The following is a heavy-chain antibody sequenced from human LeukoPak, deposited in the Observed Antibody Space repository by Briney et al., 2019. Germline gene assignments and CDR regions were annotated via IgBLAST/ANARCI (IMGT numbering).Heavy chain of an antibody. V-gene: IGHV4-34*01. CDR1: GGSFSGYY. D-gene: IGHD3-10*01. CDR3: ARGSRYYGSGSYGSWFDP. J-gene: IGHJ5*02. Sequence: SETLSLTCAVYGGSFSGYYWSWIRQPPGKGLEWIGEINHSGSTNYNPSLKSRVTVSVDTSKNQFSLKLSSVTAADTAVYYCARGSRYYGSGSYGSWFDPWGQGTLVTVSS. CDR2: INHSGST.